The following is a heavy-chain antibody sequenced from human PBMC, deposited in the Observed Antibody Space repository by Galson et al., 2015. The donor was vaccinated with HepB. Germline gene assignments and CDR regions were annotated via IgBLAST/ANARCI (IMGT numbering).Heavy chain of an antibody. CDR3: ARAWGPYCSSTSCYAWGLGDTAMVNLGGYYYGMDV. Sequence: QSGAEVKKPGESLRISCKGSGYSFTSYWISWVRQMPGKGLEWMGRIDPSDSYTNYSPSFQGHVTISADKSISTAYLQWSSLKASDTAMYYCARAWGPYCSSTSCYAWGLGDTAMVNLGGYYYGMDVWGQATTVTVSS. CDR2: IDPSDSYT. D-gene: IGHD2-2*01. V-gene: IGHV5-10-1*01. CDR1: GYSFTSYW. J-gene: IGHJ6*02.